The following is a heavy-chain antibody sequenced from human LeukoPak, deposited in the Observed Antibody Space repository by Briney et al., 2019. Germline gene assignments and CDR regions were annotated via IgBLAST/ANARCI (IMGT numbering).Heavy chain of an antibody. J-gene: IGHJ5*02. CDR3: ARGRGSGSYSGWFDP. Sequence: SETLSLTCAVYGXSFSGYYWSWIPQPPGKGLEWIGEINHSGSTNYNPSLKSRVTISVDASKNQFSLKLSSVTAADTAVYYCARGRGSGSYSGWFDPWGQGTLVTVSS. D-gene: IGHD3-10*01. CDR2: INHSGST. V-gene: IGHV4-34*01. CDR1: GXSFSGYY.